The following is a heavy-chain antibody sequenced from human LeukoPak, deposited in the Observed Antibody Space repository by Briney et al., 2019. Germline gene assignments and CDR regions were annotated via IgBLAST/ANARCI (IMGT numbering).Heavy chain of an antibody. CDR1: GFTFSSYA. D-gene: IGHD3-22*01. CDR2: ISGSGGST. J-gene: IGHJ4*02. V-gene: IGHV3-23*01. Sequence: GGSLRLSCAASGFTFSSYAMSWVRQAPGKGLEWVSAISGSGGSTYYADSVKGRFTISRDNSKNTLYLQMNSLRAEDTAVYYCAKDFAYYDSSGYYTFDYWGQGTLVTVSS. CDR3: AKDFAYYDSSGYYTFDY.